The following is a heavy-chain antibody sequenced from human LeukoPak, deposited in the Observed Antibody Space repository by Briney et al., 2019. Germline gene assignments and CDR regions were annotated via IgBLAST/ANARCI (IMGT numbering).Heavy chain of an antibody. V-gene: IGHV3-33*01. Sequence: GRSLRLSCAASGFTFSSYGMHWVRQAPGKGLEWVAVIWYDGSNKYYVDSVKGRFTISRDNSKNTLYLQMNSLRAEDTAVYYCARDRPNTAMAALFDYWGQGTLVTVSS. CDR3: ARDRPNTAMAALFDY. J-gene: IGHJ4*02. D-gene: IGHD5-18*01. CDR1: GFTFSSYG. CDR2: IWYDGSNK.